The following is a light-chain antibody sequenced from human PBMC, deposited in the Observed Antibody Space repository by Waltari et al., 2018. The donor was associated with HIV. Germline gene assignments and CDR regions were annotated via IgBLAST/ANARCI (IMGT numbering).Light chain of an antibody. CDR1: QSVGTY. V-gene: IGKV3-11*01. Sequence: EIVLTQSPATLSLSPGERATLSCRASQSVGTYLALYKQKPGQAPRLLIYDASKRATGIPARFSGSGSETDFTLTISSLEPEDFAVYYCQQLRNWLTFGGGTKVEIK. CDR3: QQLRNWLT. J-gene: IGKJ4*01. CDR2: DAS.